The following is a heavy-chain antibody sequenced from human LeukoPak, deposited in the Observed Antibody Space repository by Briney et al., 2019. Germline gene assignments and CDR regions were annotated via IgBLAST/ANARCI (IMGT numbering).Heavy chain of an antibody. CDR2: IYYSGST. J-gene: IGHJ4*02. Sequence: SETLSLTCTVSGGSISSSSYYWGWIRQPPGKGLEWIGSIYYSGSTYYNPSLKSRVTISVDTSKNQFSLKLSSVTAADTAVYYCARATYPLYTAPFDYWGQGTLVTVSS. D-gene: IGHD2-2*02. V-gene: IGHV4-39*07. CDR3: ARATYPLYTAPFDY. CDR1: GGSISSSSYY.